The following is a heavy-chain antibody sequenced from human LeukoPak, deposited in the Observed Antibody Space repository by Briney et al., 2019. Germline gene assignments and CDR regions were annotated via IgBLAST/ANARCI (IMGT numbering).Heavy chain of an antibody. Sequence: GGSLRLSCAASGFTFSSYGMSWVRLAPGKGLEWVSAISGSGGSTYYADSVKGRFTISRDNSKNTLYLQMNSLRAEDTAVYYSARGVSFETPIDYWGQGTLVTVSS. CDR2: ISGSGGST. D-gene: IGHD3-10*01. J-gene: IGHJ4*02. CDR1: GFTFSSYG. CDR3: ARGVSFETPIDY. V-gene: IGHV3-23*01.